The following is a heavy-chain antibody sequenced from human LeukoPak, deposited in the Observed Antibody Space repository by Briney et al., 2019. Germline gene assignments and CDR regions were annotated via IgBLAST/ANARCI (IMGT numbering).Heavy chain of an antibody. J-gene: IGHJ4*02. CDR1: GGSFSGYY. D-gene: IGHD2-15*01. CDR2: INHSGST. V-gene: IGHV4-34*01. CDR3: ARYPKDLLVVVGLTSFDY. Sequence: SETLSLTCAVYGGSFSGYYWSWIRQPPGKGLEWIGEINHSGSTNYNPSLKSRVTISVDTSKNQFSLKLNSVTAADTAVYYCARYPKDLLVVVGLTSFDYWGQGTLVTVSS.